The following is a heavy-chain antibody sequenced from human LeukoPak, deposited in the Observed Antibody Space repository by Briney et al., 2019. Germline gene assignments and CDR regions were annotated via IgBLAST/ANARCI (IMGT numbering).Heavy chain of an antibody. J-gene: IGHJ5*02. CDR2: ITISGHTK. D-gene: IGHD5-24*01. V-gene: IGHV3-48*03. CDR1: GFDLSTYE. Sequence: GGSLRLSCAASGFDLSTYEMNWARQAPGKGLEWIADITISGHTKNYADSVKGRFSISRDNARPSLYLQMHSLRVEDTGVYYCARGDPHADLWGQGTLVTVSS. CDR3: ARGDPHADL.